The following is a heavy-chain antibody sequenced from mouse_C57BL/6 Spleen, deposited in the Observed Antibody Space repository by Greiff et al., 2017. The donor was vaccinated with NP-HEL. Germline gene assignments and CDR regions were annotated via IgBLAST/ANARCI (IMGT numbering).Heavy chain of an antibody. Sequence: VQLQKFEPELVKPGASVKISCKALGNSFIDSNMNWVKQSNGKSLEWIGVIIHNLGTTSSNQKFKGKATLTVDHASSTAYMQLNSLTSEDSAVYYCARSDWDAVDYWGQGTTLTVSS. V-gene: IGHV1-39*01. D-gene: IGHD4-1*01. J-gene: IGHJ2*01. CDR3: ARSDWDAVDY. CDR1: GNSFIDSN. CDR2: IIHNLGTT.